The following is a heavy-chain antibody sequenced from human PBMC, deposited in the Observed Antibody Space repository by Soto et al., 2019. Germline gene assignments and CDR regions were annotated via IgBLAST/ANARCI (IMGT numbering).Heavy chain of an antibody. CDR1: GGTFSSYA. CDR3: ASPPGGYGRGGSY. J-gene: IGHJ4*02. V-gene: IGHV1-69*01. CDR2: IIPIFGTA. D-gene: IGHD3-16*01. Sequence: QVQLVQSGAEVKKPGSSVKVSCKASGGTFSSYAISWVRQAPGQGLEWMGGIIPIFGTANYAQKFQGRVTLTADESTGTAYMGLSSLRSEGTAVYYCASPPGGYGRGGSYWGQGTLVTVSS.